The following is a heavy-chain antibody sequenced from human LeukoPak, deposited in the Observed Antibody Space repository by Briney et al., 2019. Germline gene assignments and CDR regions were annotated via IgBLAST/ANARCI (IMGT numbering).Heavy chain of an antibody. CDR2: IIPIFGTA. Sequence: SVKVSCKASGGTFSSHAISWVRQAPGQGLEWMGGIIPIFGTANYAQKFQGRVTITTDESTSTAYMELSSLRSEDTAVYYCARALVGYYYGSAGYYFDYWGQGTLVTVS. D-gene: IGHD3-10*01. V-gene: IGHV1-69*05. CDR1: GGTFSSHA. J-gene: IGHJ4*02. CDR3: ARALVGYYYGSAGYYFDY.